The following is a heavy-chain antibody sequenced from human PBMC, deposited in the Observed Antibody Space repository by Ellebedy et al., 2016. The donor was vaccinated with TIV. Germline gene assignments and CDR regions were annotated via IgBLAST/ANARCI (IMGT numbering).Heavy chain of an antibody. V-gene: IGHV3-48*03. CDR1: GFTFSSYE. CDR2: ISSSGSTI. D-gene: IGHD3-9*01. J-gene: IGHJ2*01. Sequence: PGGSLRLSCAASGFTFSSYEMNWVRQAPGKGLEWVSYISSSGSTIYYADSVKGRFTISRDNAKNSLYLQMNSLRAEDTAVYYCARGPYYDILTGYYPHWYFDLWGRGNLVTGSS. CDR3: ARGPYYDILTGYYPHWYFDL.